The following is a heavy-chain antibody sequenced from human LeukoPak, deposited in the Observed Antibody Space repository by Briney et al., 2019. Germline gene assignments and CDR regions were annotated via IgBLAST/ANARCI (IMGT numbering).Heavy chain of an antibody. CDR1: GYSFTSYW. CDR2: IYPGDSDT. V-gene: IGHV5-51*01. CDR3: ARHGRAYCGGDCLYYFDY. Sequence: GESLKISCKGSGYSFTSYWIGWVRQMPGKGLEWMGIIYPGDSDTRYSPSFQGQVTISADKSISTAYLQWSSLKASDTAMYYCARHGRAYCGGDCLYYFDYWGRGTLVTVSS. D-gene: IGHD2-21*02. J-gene: IGHJ4*02.